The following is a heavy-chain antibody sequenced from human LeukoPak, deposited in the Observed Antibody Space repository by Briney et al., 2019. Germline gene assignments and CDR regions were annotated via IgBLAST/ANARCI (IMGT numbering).Heavy chain of an antibody. J-gene: IGHJ4*02. CDR2: IMQDGSEK. V-gene: IGHV3-7*01. CDR3: ARRYCGGDCHSPYSDY. CDR1: GFTFSNYW. Sequence: GGSLRLSCAASGFTFSNYWMSWVRQAPGKGLEWVANIMQDGSEKYYVDSVKGRFTISRDNAKNSLYLQMNSLRAEDTAVYYCARRYCGGDCHSPYSDYWGQGTLVAVSS. D-gene: IGHD2-21*02.